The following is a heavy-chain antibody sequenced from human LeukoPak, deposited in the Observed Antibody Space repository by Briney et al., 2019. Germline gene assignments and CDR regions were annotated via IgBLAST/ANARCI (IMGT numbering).Heavy chain of an antibody. CDR2: INHIGTT. J-gene: IGHJ6*03. CDR3: AKLVVTAPQYHYYMAV. Sequence: SETLSLTCNVSGGSFNGYYWTWIRQPPGKGSEWIAEINHIGTTNHNPSLKSRVSVSTDTSKNQFFLKLTSVTAADTALYYCAKLVVTAPQYHYYMAVWREGTTVIVSS. D-gene: IGHD2-21*02. CDR1: GGSFNGYY. V-gene: IGHV4-34*01.